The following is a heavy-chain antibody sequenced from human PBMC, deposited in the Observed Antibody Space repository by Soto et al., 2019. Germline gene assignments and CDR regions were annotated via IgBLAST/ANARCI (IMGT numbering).Heavy chain of an antibody. CDR3: ASLRSRWNIDY. CDR2: IYYTGST. J-gene: IGHJ4*02. D-gene: IGHD6-13*01. Sequence: QVQLQESGPGLVKPSQTLSLTCTVSGGSISTDDHYWSWIRQPPGKGLEWIGYIYYTGSTHYNPSLKSRLFTSLDTSKNQFSLQLTSVTAADTAVYYCASLRSRWNIDYWGQGTLVNVSS. V-gene: IGHV4-30-4*01. CDR1: GGSISTDDHY.